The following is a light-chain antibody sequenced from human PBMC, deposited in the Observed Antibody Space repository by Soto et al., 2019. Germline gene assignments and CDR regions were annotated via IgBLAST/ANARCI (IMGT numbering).Light chain of an antibody. J-gene: IGKJ2*01. CDR1: QSVSSN. CDR3: QQYNNLPPYT. V-gene: IGKV3-15*01. Sequence: EIVMPQSPAALSVSPGERATLSCRASQSVSSNLAWYQQKPGQAPRLLIYGASTRATGIPARFSGSGSGTEFPLTLSRLQSEDFAVYYCQQYNNLPPYTFGQGTKLEIK. CDR2: GAS.